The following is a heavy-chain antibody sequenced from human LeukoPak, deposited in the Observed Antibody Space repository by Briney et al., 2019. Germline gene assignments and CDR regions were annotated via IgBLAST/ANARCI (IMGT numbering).Heavy chain of an antibody. V-gene: IGHV3-49*04. Sequence: SLRLSCTASGLPFGDYAMSWVRPAPGKGLEWVGSIRSKAYGGTTEYAASVKGRFTISRDDSKSIAYLQMNSLKTEDTAVYYCTRDSPLLRYFDWLPNYYYGMDVWGQGTTVTVSS. D-gene: IGHD3-9*01. CDR1: GLPFGDYA. CDR2: IRSKAYGGTT. J-gene: IGHJ6*02. CDR3: TRDSPLLRYFDWLPNYYYGMDV.